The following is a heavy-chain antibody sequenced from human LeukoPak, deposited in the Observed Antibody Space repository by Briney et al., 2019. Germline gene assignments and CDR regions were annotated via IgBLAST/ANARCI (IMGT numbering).Heavy chain of an antibody. CDR1: GFVLSDYG. D-gene: IGHD5-12*01. V-gene: IGHV3-30*02. Sequence: RGSLRLSCAASGFVLSDYGMHWVRQAPGKGLEWVAFVRNDGSNEYYVGSVKGRFTISRDKSKKTLYLQMNSLRAEDTAVYSCAKESDSGYHSEGPKNWGLGTLVTVSS. CDR2: VRNDGSNE. CDR3: AKESDSGYHSEGPKN. J-gene: IGHJ4*02.